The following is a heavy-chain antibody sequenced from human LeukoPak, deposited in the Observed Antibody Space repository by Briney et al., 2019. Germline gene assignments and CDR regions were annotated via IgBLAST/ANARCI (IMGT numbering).Heavy chain of an antibody. V-gene: IGHV1-8*01. CDR2: MNPSTGNT. Sequence: GASVKASCTASGYTFSSYDINWVRQAPGQGLEWMGWMNPSTGNTGYAQKFQGRVTMTRDTSTSTAYMELSSLKSEDTAVYYCARLSETPAFYPGGRYLYLAYWGQGAQVTVSS. CDR3: ARLSETPAFYPGGRYLYLAY. J-gene: IGHJ4*02. D-gene: IGHD2-8*02. CDR1: GYTFSSYD.